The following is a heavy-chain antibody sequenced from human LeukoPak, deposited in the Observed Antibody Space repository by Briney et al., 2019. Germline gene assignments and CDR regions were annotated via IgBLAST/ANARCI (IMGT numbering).Heavy chain of an antibody. D-gene: IGHD3-22*01. CDR1: GGSFSSSDYY. V-gene: IGHV4-39*07. J-gene: IGHJ4*02. CDR2: INHSGST. CDR3: ASPDSSGYYGRDY. Sequence: SETLSLTCTVSGGSFSSSDYYWGWIRQPPGKGLEWIGEINHSGSTNYNPSLKSRVTISVDTSKNQFSLKLSSVTAADTAVYYCASPDSSGYYGRDYWGQGTLVTVSS.